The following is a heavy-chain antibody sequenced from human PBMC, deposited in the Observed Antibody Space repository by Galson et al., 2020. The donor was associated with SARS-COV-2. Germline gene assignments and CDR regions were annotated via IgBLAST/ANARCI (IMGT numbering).Heavy chain of an antibody. J-gene: IGHJ6*02. CDR2: ISYDGSNK. D-gene: IGHD3-10*01. CDR1: GFTFSSYG. CDR3: AKGDKGELLWFGELYVGGMDV. Sequence: TVGSLRLSCAASGFTFSSYGMHWVRQAPGKGLEWVAVISYDGSNKYYADSVKGRFTISRDNSKNTLYLQMNSLRAEDTAVYYCAKGDKGELLWFGELYVGGMDVWVQGTTVTVSS. V-gene: IGHV3-30*18.